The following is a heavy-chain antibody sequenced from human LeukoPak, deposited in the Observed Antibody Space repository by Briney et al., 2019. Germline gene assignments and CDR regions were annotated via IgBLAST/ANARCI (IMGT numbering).Heavy chain of an antibody. V-gene: IGHV4-34*12. CDR3: ARGLASGYPPIPFDY. D-gene: IGHD3-3*01. CDR2: IIDTGST. Sequence: SETLSLTCAAYDGSFSGYYWTWIRQPPGKGLEWIGEIIDTGSTKYNSSLKSRVTIPVDTSKNQFSLSLDSVTAADTAVYYCARGLASGYPPIPFDYWGQGTLVTVSS. J-gene: IGHJ4*02. CDR1: DGSFSGYY.